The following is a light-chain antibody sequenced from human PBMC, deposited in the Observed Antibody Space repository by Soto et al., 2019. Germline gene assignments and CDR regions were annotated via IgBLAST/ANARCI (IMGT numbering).Light chain of an antibody. Sequence: GDRVTITCRASQSISSWLAWYQQKPGKAPKLLIYDASSLESGVPSRFSGSGSGTEFTLTISSLQPDDFATYYCQQYNSYSPFGQGTKVEIK. J-gene: IGKJ1*01. CDR3: QQYNSYSP. CDR2: DAS. CDR1: QSISSW. V-gene: IGKV1-5*01.